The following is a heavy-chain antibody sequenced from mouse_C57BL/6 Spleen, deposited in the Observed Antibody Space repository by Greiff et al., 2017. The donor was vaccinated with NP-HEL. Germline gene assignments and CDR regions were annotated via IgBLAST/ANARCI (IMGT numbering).Heavy chain of an antibody. V-gene: IGHV1-82*01. CDR1: GYAFSSSW. CDR2: IYPGDGDT. J-gene: IGHJ1*03. Sequence: QVQLQQSGPELVKPGASVKISCKASGYAFSSSWMNWVKQRPGKGLEWIGRIYPGDGDTNYNGKFKGKATLTADKSSSTAYMQLSSLTSEDSAGYFCAREEIYYGKWDWCFDVWGTGTTVTVSS. D-gene: IGHD2-1*01. CDR3: AREEIYYGKWDWCFDV.